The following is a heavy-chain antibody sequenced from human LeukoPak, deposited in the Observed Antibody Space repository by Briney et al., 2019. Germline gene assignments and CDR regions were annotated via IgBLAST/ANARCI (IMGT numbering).Heavy chain of an antibody. CDR2: IYYSGRT. V-gene: IGHV4-39*01. Sequence: SETLSHTCTVSGGSISSSSYYWGWIRQPPGKGLEWIGSIYYSGRTYYNPSLKSRVTISVDTSKNQFSLKLSSVTAADTAVYYCARPYSSSGEDVIWFDPWGQGTLVTVSS. CDR3: ARPYSSSGEDVIWFDP. CDR1: GGSISSSSYY. D-gene: IGHD6-6*01. J-gene: IGHJ5*02.